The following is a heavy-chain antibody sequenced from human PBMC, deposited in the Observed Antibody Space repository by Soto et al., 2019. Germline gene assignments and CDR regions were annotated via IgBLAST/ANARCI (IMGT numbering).Heavy chain of an antibody. Sequence: GGSLRLSCAASGFTFSSYAMSWVRQAPGKGLEWVSAISGSGGSTYYADSVKGRFTISRDNSKNTLYLQMNSLRAEDTAVYYCAKDNQVYSSGWYGGHWGQGTLVTVSS. CDR3: AKDNQVYSSGWYGGH. V-gene: IGHV3-23*01. CDR2: ISGSGGST. D-gene: IGHD6-19*01. J-gene: IGHJ4*02. CDR1: GFTFSSYA.